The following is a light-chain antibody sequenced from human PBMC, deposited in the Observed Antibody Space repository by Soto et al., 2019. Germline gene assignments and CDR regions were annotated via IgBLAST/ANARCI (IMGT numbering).Light chain of an antibody. V-gene: IGKV1-9*01. CDR1: QGISSS. Sequence: IQLTQSPSSLSASVEDRVTITCRASQGISSSLVWYQQKPGKVPKLLIYDASTLQSGVPSRFSGSGSGTDFTLTISSLQPEDFASYYCQQLNAYPLTFGEGTKVEIK. J-gene: IGKJ4*01. CDR2: DAS. CDR3: QQLNAYPLT.